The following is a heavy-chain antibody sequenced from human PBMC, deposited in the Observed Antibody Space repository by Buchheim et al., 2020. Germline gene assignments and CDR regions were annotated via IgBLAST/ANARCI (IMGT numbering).Heavy chain of an antibody. D-gene: IGHD1-26*01. CDR3: AREVHSGSYYTHYYGMDV. CDR2: IYYSGST. J-gene: IGHJ6*02. V-gene: IGHV4-59*01. Sequence: QVQLQESGPGLVKPSETLSLTCTVSGGSISSYYWSWIRQPPGKGLEWFGYIYYSGSTNYNPSLKSRVTISVDTSKNQLSLKLSSVTAADTAVYYCAREVHSGSYYTHYYGMDVWGQGTT. CDR1: GGSISSYY.